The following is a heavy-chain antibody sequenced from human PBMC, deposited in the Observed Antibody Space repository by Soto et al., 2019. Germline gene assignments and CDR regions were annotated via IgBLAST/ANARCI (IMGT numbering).Heavy chain of an antibody. CDR3: ARAGSSDYYYYYYYMDV. CDR1: GGSISSYY. Sequence: SETLSLTCTVSGGSISSYYWSWIRQPPGKGLECIGYIYYSGSTNYNPSLKSRVTISVDTSKNQFSLKLSSVTAADTAVYYCARAGSSDYYYYYYYMDVWGKGTTVTVSS. D-gene: IGHD2-2*01. CDR2: IYYSGST. V-gene: IGHV4-59*01. J-gene: IGHJ6*03.